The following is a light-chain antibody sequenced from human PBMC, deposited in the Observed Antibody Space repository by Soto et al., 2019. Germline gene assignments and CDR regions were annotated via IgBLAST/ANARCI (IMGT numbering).Light chain of an antibody. CDR1: SSNIGNNY. Sequence: QPVLTQPPSVSAAPGQKVTISCSGSSSNIGNNYVSWYQQLPGTAPKLLIYDNNKRPSGIPDRFSGSKSGTSATLGITGLQTGDEADYYCQSYDNSPSTYVFGTGTKVTVL. CDR2: DNN. J-gene: IGLJ1*01. CDR3: QSYDNSPSTYV. V-gene: IGLV1-51*01.